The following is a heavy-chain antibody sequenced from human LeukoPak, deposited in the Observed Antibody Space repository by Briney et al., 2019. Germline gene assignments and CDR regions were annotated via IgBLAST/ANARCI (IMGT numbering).Heavy chain of an antibody. CDR2: IIPIFGTA. V-gene: IGHV1-69*06. CDR3: ARGSWFGEGGVVPTFDY. J-gene: IGHJ4*02. CDR1: GGTFSSYA. D-gene: IGHD3-10*01. Sequence: SVKVSCKASGGTFSSYAISWVRQAPGQGLEWMGRIIPIFGTANYAQKFQGRVTITADKSTSTAYMELSSLRSEDTAVYYCARGSWFGEGGVVPTFDYWGQGTLVTVSS.